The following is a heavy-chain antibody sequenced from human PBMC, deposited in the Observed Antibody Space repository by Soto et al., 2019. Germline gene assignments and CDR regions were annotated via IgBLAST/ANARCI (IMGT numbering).Heavy chain of an antibody. D-gene: IGHD6-19*01. CDR3: ARDSVEAVYYYYYGMDV. Sequence: SVKVSCKASGGTFSSYAISWVRQAPGQGLEWMGGIIPIFGTANYAQKFQGRVTITADESTSTAYMELSSLRSEDTAVYYCARDSVEAVYYYYYGMDVWGQGTTVTVSS. J-gene: IGHJ6*02. CDR2: IIPIFGTA. V-gene: IGHV1-69*13. CDR1: GGTFSSYA.